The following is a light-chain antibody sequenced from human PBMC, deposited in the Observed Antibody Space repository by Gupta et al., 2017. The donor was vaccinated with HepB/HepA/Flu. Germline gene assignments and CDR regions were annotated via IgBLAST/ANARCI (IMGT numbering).Light chain of an antibody. CDR1: SLRSHY. CDR3: NSRDSSGNHVV. V-gene: IGLV3-19*01. CDR2: GKN. J-gene: IGLJ2*01. Sequence: SSELTDDPVVSVALGQPARITSKGDSLRSHYASWYQQKPGQAPVLVIYGKNNRPSGIPDRCSGSSSGNTASLTITGAQAEDEADDYCNSRDSSGNHVVFGGGTKLTVL.